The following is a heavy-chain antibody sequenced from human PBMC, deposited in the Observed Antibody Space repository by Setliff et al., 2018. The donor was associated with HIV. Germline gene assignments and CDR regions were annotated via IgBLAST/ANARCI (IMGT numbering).Heavy chain of an antibody. CDR3: ARDENFGVIIKPVFVY. CDR2: IWNDGSNK. D-gene: IGHD3-3*01. Sequence: GGSLRLSCAASGFTFRDHAMHWVRQAPGKGLEWVAVIWNDGSNKYYADSVKGRFTISRDNAKNSLYLEMNGLRAEDTAVYYCARDENFGVIIKPVFVYWGKGTTVTVSS. J-gene: IGHJ6*04. CDR1: GFTFRDHA. V-gene: IGHV3-33*08.